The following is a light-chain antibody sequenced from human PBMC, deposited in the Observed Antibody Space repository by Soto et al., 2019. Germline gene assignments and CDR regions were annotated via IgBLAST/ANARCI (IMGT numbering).Light chain of an antibody. V-gene: IGKV1-33*01. CDR2: EAS. Sequence: DIQMTQSPSSLFASVGDRGTSSCQASQDVGKHLNWYQQRPGKASKILIDEASILATGVPSRFSASVSGTHFTFSIRSLQPEDIGTYYCQQYDNLPQLTFGAGTNVDIK. J-gene: IGKJ3*01. CDR1: QDVGKH. CDR3: QQYDNLPQLT.